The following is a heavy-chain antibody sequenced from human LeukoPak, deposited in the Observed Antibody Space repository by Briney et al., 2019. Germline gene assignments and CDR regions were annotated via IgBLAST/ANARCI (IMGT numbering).Heavy chain of an antibody. V-gene: IGHV1-18*01. Sequence: ASVKVSCKASGYTFTSYDINWVRQATGQGLEWMGWISAYNGNTNYAQKLQGRVTMTTDTSTSTAYMELRSLRSDDTAVYYCAREDSGTMGAFDIWGQGTMVTVSS. D-gene: IGHD1-26*01. CDR3: AREDSGTMGAFDI. CDR1: GYTFTSYD. J-gene: IGHJ3*02. CDR2: ISAYNGNT.